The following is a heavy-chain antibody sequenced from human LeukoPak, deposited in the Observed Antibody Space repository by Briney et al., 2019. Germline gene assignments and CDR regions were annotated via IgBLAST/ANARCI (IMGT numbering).Heavy chain of an antibody. CDR2: ISWNSGSI. J-gene: IGHJ4*02. CDR1: GFSFDDYA. V-gene: IGHV3-9*01. Sequence: GGSLRLSCAASGFSFDDYAMPWVRQDPRKGLEWVAGISWNSGSIGYADSVKGRFTISRDNAKQSLYLQMDTVTAEDTAVYYCVTSWNRQQRDYWGQGILVTVSS. D-gene: IGHD1-1*01. CDR3: VTSWNRQQRDY.